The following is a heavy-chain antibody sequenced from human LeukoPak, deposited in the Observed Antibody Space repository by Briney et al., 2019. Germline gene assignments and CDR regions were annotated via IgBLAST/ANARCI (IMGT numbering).Heavy chain of an antibody. D-gene: IGHD3-10*01. V-gene: IGHV4-34*01. J-gene: IGHJ4*02. CDR1: GGSFSGYY. Sequence: PSESLSLTCAVYGGSFSGYYWSWIRQPPGKGLEWIGEINHSGNTNYNPSLKSRVTISVDPSKNQFSLKLSSVTAADTAVYYCARGNYYGSGKFDYWGQGTLVTVSS. CDR2: INHSGNT. CDR3: ARGNYYGSGKFDY.